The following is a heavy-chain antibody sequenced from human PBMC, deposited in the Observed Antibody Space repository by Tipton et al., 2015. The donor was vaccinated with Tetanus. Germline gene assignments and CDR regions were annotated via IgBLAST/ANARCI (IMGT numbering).Heavy chain of an antibody. Sequence: TLSLTCTVSGGSISSGDYYWSWIRQPPGKGLEWIGYIYYSGSTYYNPSLKSRVTISVDTSKNQFSLKPSSVTAADTAVYYCARARWQLGGAFDIWGQGTMVTVSS. J-gene: IGHJ3*02. V-gene: IGHV4-30-4*01. CDR2: IYYSGST. CDR3: ARARWQLGGAFDI. D-gene: IGHD4-23*01. CDR1: GGSISSGDYY.